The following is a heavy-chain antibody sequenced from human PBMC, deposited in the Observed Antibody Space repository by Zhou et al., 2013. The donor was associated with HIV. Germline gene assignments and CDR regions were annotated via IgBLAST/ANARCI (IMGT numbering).Heavy chain of an antibody. J-gene: IGHJ4*02. CDR3: ARGPILRYFDS. CDR2: IIPIFDTP. D-gene: IGHD3-9*01. V-gene: IGHV1-69*05. Sequence: QVQLVQSGAEVKKPGSSVKVFCKASGGTFTSYAISWVRQAPGQGLEWMGGIIPIFDTPNYAQKFQGRVTITTDESTTTAYMEMSSLRSEDTAVYYCARGPILRYFDSWGQGTLVTVSS. CDR1: GGTFTSYA.